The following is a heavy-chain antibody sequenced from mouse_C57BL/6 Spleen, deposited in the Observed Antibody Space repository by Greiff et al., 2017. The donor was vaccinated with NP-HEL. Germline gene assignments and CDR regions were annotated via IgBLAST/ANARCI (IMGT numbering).Heavy chain of an antibody. CDR2: ISDGGSYT. CDR3: ARADHYYGSSYGH. V-gene: IGHV5-4*01. J-gene: IGHJ3*01. D-gene: IGHD1-1*01. Sequence: EVQLVESGGGLVKPGGSLKLSCAASGFTFSSYAMSWVRQTPEKRLEWVATISDGGSYTHYPDNVKGRFTIARDNAKNNLYLQMSHLKSEDTAMYYCARADHYYGSSYGHWGQGTLVTVSA. CDR1: GFTFSSYA.